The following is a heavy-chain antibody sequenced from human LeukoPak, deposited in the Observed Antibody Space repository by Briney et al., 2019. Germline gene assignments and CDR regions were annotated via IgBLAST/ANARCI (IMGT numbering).Heavy chain of an antibody. CDR1: GGTFSSYA. J-gene: IGHJ5*02. Sequence: SVKDSLHASGGTFSSYAISWVRQAPGQGLEWMGGIIPIFGTANYAQKFQGRVTITADESTSTAYMELSSLRSEDTDVYYCARAGIAARFWFDPWGPGTMVPVSS. CDR2: IIPIFGTA. CDR3: ARAGIAARFWFDP. V-gene: IGHV1-69*01. D-gene: IGHD6-6*01.